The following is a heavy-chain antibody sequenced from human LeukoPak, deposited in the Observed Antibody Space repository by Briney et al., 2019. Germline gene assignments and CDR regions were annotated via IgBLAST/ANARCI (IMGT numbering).Heavy chain of an antibody. J-gene: IGHJ4*02. V-gene: IGHV3-30*04. D-gene: IGHD1-26*01. CDR1: GFTFSSYA. CDR3: AKDPRDSGSYYGDY. Sequence: GGSLRLSCAASGFTFSSYAMHWVRQAPGKGLEWVAVISYDGSNKYYADSVKGRFTISRDNSKNTLYLQMNSLRAEDTAVYYCAKDPRDSGSYYGDYWGQGTLVTVSS. CDR2: ISYDGSNK.